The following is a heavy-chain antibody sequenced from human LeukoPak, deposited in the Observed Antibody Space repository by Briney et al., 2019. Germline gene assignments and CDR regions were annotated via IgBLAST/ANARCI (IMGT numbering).Heavy chain of an antibody. D-gene: IGHD6-6*01. Sequence: GGSLRLSCAASGFTFSSYAMSWVRQAPGKGLEWVSAISGSGGSTYYADSLKSRFTISRDNSKNTLYLQMNSLRAEDTAVYYCAKAEYSSNYGMDVWGQGTTVTVSS. J-gene: IGHJ6*02. CDR2: ISGSGGST. CDR3: AKAEYSSNYGMDV. CDR1: GFTFSSYA. V-gene: IGHV3-23*01.